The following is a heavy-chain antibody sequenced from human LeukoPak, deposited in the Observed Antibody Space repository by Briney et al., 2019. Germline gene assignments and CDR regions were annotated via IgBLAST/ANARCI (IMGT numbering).Heavy chain of an antibody. D-gene: IGHD1-26*01. Sequence: GGSLRLSCAASGFTFSSYSMNWVRQAPGKGLEWVANIKQDGSEKYYVDSVKGRFTISRDNAKNSLYLQMNSLRAEDTAVYYCARDTAWELPFDYYYGMDVWGQGTTVTVSS. CDR1: GFTFSSYS. J-gene: IGHJ6*02. CDR2: IKQDGSEK. CDR3: ARDTAWELPFDYYYGMDV. V-gene: IGHV3-7*01.